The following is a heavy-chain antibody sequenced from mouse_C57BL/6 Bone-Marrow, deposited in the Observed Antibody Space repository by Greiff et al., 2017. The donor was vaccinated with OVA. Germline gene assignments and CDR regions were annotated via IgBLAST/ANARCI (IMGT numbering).Heavy chain of an antibody. D-gene: IGHD1-1*01. CDR3: ARHGKRRPYYYGSSYGGYYAMDY. CDR2: FYPGSGSI. V-gene: IGHV1-62-2*01. CDR1: GYTFTEYT. J-gene: IGHJ4*01. Sequence: QVQLQQSGAELVKPGASVKLSCKASGYTFTEYTIHWVKQRSGQGLEWIGWFYPGSGSIKYNEKFKDKATLTADKSSSTVYMDLSRLTSEDSAVYFCARHGKRRPYYYGSSYGGYYAMDYWGQGTSVTVSS.